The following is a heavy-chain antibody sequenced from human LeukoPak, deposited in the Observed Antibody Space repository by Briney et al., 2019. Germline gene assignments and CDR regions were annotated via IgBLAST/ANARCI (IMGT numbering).Heavy chain of an antibody. V-gene: IGHV3-21*01. J-gene: IGHJ3*02. CDR2: ITSSSNYI. D-gene: IGHD3-22*01. Sequence: PGGSLRLSCAASGFTFSSYSVNWVRQAPGKGLEWVSYITSSSNYIYYADSVKGRFTISRDNAENSLFLLMNSLRAEDTAVYYCARVDSSDSRIWGQGTMVTVSS. CDR3: ARVDSSDSRI. CDR1: GFTFSSYS.